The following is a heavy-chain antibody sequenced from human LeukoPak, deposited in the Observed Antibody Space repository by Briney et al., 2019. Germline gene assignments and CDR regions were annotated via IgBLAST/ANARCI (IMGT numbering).Heavy chain of an antibody. CDR3: ARLPNLRGYYYYMDV. D-gene: IGHD4-11*01. CDR1: GFTFSSYG. Sequence: PGGSLRPSCAASGFTFSSYGMSWVRQAPGKGLEWVSAISGSGGSTYYADSVKGRFTISRDNAKNSLYLQMNSLRAEDTAVYYCARLPNLRGYYYYMDVWGKGTTVTISS. CDR2: ISGSGGST. J-gene: IGHJ6*03. V-gene: IGHV3-23*01.